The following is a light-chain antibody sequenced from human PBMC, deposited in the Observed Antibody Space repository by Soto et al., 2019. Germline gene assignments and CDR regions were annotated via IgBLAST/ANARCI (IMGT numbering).Light chain of an antibody. CDR2: GAS. Sequence: MTQSPSSLSASVGDRATLYCRASQTVLSNLAWYQQKPGQAPRLLIYGASTRATGIPARFSGSGSGTEFTLTISSLQSEDFAVYYCQQYNNWPITFGQGTRLEIK. V-gene: IGKV3-15*01. CDR1: QTVLSN. CDR3: QQYNNWPIT. J-gene: IGKJ5*01.